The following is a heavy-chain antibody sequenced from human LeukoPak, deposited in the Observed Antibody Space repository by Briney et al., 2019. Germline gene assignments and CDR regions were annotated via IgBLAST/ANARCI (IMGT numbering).Heavy chain of an antibody. V-gene: IGHV3-30*02. CDR1: GFTFSRNG. Sequence: PGGSLRLSCTASGFTFSRNGMHWVRQAPGKGLEWVAFIKRDESEKWYLNSVRGRFTISRDNSKNTLYLHMSSLSAEDTAVYYCVKDVLFAVGDAFDIWGQGTMVTVSS. CDR2: IKRDESEK. D-gene: IGHD3-10*02. J-gene: IGHJ3*02. CDR3: VKDVLFAVGDAFDI.